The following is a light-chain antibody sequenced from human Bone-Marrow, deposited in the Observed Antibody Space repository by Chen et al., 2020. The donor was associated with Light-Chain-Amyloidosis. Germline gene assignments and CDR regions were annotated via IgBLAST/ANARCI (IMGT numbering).Light chain of an antibody. CDR1: QSIRGN. CDR2: GAS. Sequence: VMTQSPAALSVSPGDTATLSCRASQSIRGNLAWYQQRPGQAPRLLIYGASARATGIPARFSGSGFETDFTLTISTIQSEDFAVYYCQQYNNWPLTFGQGTRVDIK. CDR3: QQYNNWPLT. J-gene: IGKJ1*01. V-gene: IGKV3-15*01.